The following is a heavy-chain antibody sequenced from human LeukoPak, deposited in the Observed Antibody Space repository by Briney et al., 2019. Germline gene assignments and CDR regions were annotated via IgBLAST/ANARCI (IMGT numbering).Heavy chain of an antibody. J-gene: IGHJ5*02. Sequence: PSETLSLTCAVNGRSFSGYYWSWIRQPPGRGLEWIGEINHSGSTNYNPSLKSRVTTSVDTSKNQFSLKLSSVTAADTAVYYCARRKVTIFGVVTLYNWFDPWGQGTLVTVSS. CDR3: ARRKVTIFGVVTLYNWFDP. CDR1: GRSFSGYY. D-gene: IGHD3-3*01. CDR2: INHSGST. V-gene: IGHV4-34*01.